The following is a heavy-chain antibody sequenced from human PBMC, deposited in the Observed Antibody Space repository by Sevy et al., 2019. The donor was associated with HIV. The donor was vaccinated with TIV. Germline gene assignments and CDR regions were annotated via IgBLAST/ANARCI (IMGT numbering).Heavy chain of an antibody. J-gene: IGHJ4*02. CDR3: AREGCTKPHDY. CDR1: GFTFSKYS. CDR2: FSFGCGKI. Sequence: GGCLRLSCVASGFTFSKYSMSWVRQTPGKGLEWVATFSFGCGKINYADSVKGRFTISRDDSRNTFYLQMNSLRAEGMAIYYSAREGCTKPHDYWGQGTLVTVSS. D-gene: IGHD2-8*01. V-gene: IGHV3-23*01.